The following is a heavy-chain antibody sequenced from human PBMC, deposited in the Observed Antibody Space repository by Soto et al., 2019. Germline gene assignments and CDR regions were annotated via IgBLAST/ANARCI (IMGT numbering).Heavy chain of an antibody. D-gene: IGHD6-25*01. CDR3: ARDHLRIAASPDAFDI. CDR1: GYTFTSYY. CDR2: INPSGGRT. V-gene: IGHV1-46*01. Sequence: ASVKVSCKASGYTFTSYYIHWVRQAPGQGLEWMGIINPSGGRTSYAQKLQGRVTMTRDTSTSTVYMEMSSLRSEDTAVYYCARDHLRIAASPDAFDIWGQLTRIAVSS. J-gene: IGHJ3*02.